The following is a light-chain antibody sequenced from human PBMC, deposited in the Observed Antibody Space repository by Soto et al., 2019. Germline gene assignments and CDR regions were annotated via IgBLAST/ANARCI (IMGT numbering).Light chain of an antibody. CDR2: GAS. CDR1: QRLSSNY. V-gene: IGKV3-20*01. Sequence: EIVFTQSPCTLSLSPGERATLSCRASQRLSSNYLAWFQQKPGQAPRLLIYGASSRATGIPDRFSGSGSGTDFTLTIHRLEPEDFAVYYCLQYGSSVWTFGQGTKVDIK. CDR3: LQYGSSVWT. J-gene: IGKJ1*01.